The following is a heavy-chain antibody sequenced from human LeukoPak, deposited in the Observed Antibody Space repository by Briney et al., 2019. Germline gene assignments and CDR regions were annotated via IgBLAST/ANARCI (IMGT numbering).Heavy chain of an antibody. CDR1: GGSNSSYY. CDR2: IYYSGST. D-gene: IGHD2-2*02. V-gene: IGHV4-59*01. Sequence: SETLSLTCTVSGGSNSSYYWSWIRQPPGKGLEWIGYIYYSGSTNYNPSLKSRVTISVDTSKNQFSLKLSSVTAADTAVYYCARLGIRSSTSCYTAALYWYFDLWGRGTLVTVSS. J-gene: IGHJ2*01. CDR3: ARLGIRSSTSCYTAALYWYFDL.